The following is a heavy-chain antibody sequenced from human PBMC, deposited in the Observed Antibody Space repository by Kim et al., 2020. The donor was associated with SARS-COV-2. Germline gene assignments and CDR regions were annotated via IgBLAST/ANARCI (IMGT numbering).Heavy chain of an antibody. V-gene: IGHV4-39*01. J-gene: IGHJ3*02. D-gene: IGHD3-22*01. CDR2: IYYSGST. CDR1: GGSISSSSYY. Sequence: SETLSLTCTVSGGSISSSSYYWGWIRQPPGKGLEWIGSIYYSGSTYYNPSLKSRVTISVDTSKNQFSLKLSSVTAADTAVYYCARHGVVVIIPVAFDIWGQGTMVTVSS. CDR3: ARHGVVVIIPVAFDI.